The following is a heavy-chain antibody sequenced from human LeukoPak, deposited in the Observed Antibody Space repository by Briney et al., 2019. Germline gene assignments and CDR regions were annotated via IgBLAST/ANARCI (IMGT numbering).Heavy chain of an antibody. J-gene: IGHJ4*02. CDR1: GGSISSSSYY. D-gene: IGHD3-22*01. CDR3: ASDRSGLSFCF. V-gene: IGHV4-39*01. CDR2: IDYRGST. Sequence: KPSETLSLTCTVSGGSISSSSYYWGWIRRPPGKGLEWIGSIDYRGSTYYNSSLKSRSAISVDTSKNQFSLRLTSVTAADTAMYYCASDRSGLSFCFWGQGTLVTVSS.